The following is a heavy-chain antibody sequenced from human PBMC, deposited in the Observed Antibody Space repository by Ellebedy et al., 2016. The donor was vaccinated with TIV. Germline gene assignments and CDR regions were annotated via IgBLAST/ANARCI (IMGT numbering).Heavy chain of an antibody. J-gene: IGHJ4*02. CDR3: ARVKAARPDFDY. CDR2: MSSSSSYI. Sequence: PGGSLRLSCAASGFTFSRSRMNWVRQAPGKGLEWVSSMSSSSSYIYYADSVKGRFTISRDNAKNSLYLQMNSLRAEDTAVYYCARVKAARPDFDYWGQGTLVTVSS. V-gene: IGHV3-21*01. D-gene: IGHD6-6*01. CDR1: GFTFSRSR.